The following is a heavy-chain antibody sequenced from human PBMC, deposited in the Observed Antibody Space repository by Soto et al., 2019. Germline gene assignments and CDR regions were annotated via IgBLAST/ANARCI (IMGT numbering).Heavy chain of an antibody. CDR2: IWYDGSNK. V-gene: IGHV3-33*03. CDR3: ARWGCSGTNCNLNQRSYDL. CDR1: GFIFNEYG. D-gene: IGHD2-15*01. Sequence: QVQLVESGGGVVQPGMSLRLSCAASGFIFNEYGMHWVPQAPGKGLEWVAVIWYDGSNKYYADSVKGRFTISRDNSKNTMSLQMNNLRAEDTAVYYCARWGCSGTNCNLNQRSYDLWGQGTLVTVSS. J-gene: IGHJ4*02.